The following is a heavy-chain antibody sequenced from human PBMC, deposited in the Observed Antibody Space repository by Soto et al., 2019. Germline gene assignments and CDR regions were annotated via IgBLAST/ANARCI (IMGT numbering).Heavy chain of an antibody. V-gene: IGHV6-1*01. CDR2: TYYRSKWHN. CDR3: VKLVGGPGDA. Sequence: SHTLSLTCAISGDSVSSNSAAWNWIRQSPSRGLEWLGRTYYRSKWHNDYAVSVKSRIRINPDTSKNQFSLQLNSVTPEDTAVYDCVKLVGGPGDAWGQGTPVTVS. J-gene: IGHJ5*02. CDR1: GDSVSSNSAA. D-gene: IGHD1-26*01.